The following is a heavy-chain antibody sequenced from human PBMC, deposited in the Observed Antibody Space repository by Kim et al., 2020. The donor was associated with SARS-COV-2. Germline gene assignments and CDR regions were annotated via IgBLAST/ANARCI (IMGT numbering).Heavy chain of an antibody. J-gene: IGHJ6*01. V-gene: IGHV3-30*04. Sequence: GGSLRHSCAASGITFSSYAMHWVRQVPGKGLEWVALISYDGSKKYYADSVKGRFTISRDNSKNTLNLQMNSLRPEDTAVYYCARDEDYFDSRATYYYYY. CDR1: GITFSSYA. D-gene: IGHD3-22*01. CDR2: ISYDGSKK. CDR3: ARDEDYFDSRATYYYYY.